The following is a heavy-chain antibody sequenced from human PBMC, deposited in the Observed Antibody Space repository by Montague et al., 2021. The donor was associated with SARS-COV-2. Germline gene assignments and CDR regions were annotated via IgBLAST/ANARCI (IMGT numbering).Heavy chain of an antibody. J-gene: IGHJ5*02. CDR3: ARDSGGSSPEDWLGFDP. Sequence: SETRSLTRTVSGGSISSYYWSWIRQPPGKGLEWIGYIYYSGSTNYNPSLKSRVTISVDTSKNQFSLKLSSVTAADTAVYYCARDSGGSSPEDWLGFDPWGQGTLVTVSS. CDR2: IYYSGST. CDR1: GGSISSYY. V-gene: IGHV4-59*01. D-gene: IGHD2-15*01.